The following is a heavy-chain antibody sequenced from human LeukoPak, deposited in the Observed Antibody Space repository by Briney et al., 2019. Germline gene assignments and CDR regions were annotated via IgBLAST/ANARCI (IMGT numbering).Heavy chain of an antibody. V-gene: IGHV1-18*01. Sequence: ASVKVSCKASGYTFTSYGFTWVRQAPGQGLEWMGWITPYNGKTSYAQKLQGRVTMTTDTSTSTAYMELRSLRSDDTAVYYCGRDYYGSGRANCDYWGQGTLVTVSS. J-gene: IGHJ4*02. CDR1: GYTFTSYG. D-gene: IGHD3-10*01. CDR3: GRDYYGSGRANCDY. CDR2: ITPYNGKT.